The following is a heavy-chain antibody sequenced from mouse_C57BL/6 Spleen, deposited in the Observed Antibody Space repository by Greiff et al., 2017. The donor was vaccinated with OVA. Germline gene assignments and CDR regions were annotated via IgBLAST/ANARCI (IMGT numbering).Heavy chain of an antibody. CDR1: GFTIKNTY. J-gene: IGHJ4*01. Sequence: VQLQQSVAELVRPGASVKLSCTASGFTIKNTYMHWVKQRPAQGLEWIGRIDPANGNTKYAPKFQGKATITADTSSNTAYLQLSSLTSEDTALYYCARSSRLLPYWYAMDYWGQGTSVTVSS. D-gene: IGHD2-3*01. V-gene: IGHV14-3*01. CDR3: ARSSRLLPYWYAMDY. CDR2: IDPANGNT.